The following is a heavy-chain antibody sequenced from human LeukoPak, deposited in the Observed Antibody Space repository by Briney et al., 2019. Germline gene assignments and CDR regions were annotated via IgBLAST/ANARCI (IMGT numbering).Heavy chain of an antibody. CDR2: INPNSGGT. CDR1: GYTFTGYY. D-gene: IGHD3-22*01. V-gene: IGHV1-2*02. Sequence: GASVKVSCKASGYTFTGYYMHWVRQAPGQGLEWMGWINPNSGGTNYAQKFQGRVTMTRDTSISIAYMELSRLRSDDTAVYYCARGMTYYYDSSGYYYQDYWGQGTLVTVSS. CDR3: ARGMTYYYDSSGYYYQDY. J-gene: IGHJ4*02.